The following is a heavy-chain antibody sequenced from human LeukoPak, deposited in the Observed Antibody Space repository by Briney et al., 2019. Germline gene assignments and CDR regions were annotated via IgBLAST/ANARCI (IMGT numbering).Heavy chain of an antibody. CDR3: AKVKYYDFWSGYRVPYYFDY. J-gene: IGHJ4*02. CDR2: ISGSGGST. D-gene: IGHD3-3*01. V-gene: IGHV3-23*01. Sequence: GGSLRLSCAASGFTFSSYAMSWVRQAPGKGLEWVSAISGSGGSTYYADSVKGLFTISRDNSKNTLYLQMNSLRAEDTAVYYCAKVKYYDFWSGYRVPYYFDYWGQGTLVTVSS. CDR1: GFTFSSYA.